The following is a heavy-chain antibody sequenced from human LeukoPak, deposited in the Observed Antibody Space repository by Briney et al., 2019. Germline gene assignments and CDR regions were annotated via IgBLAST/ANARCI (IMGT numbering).Heavy chain of an antibody. CDR2: IYGDGSGT. J-gene: IGHJ4*02. D-gene: IGHD2-15*01. CDR1: GFPFNTNW. CDR3: ARDRIGKYSIDY. Sequence: PGGSLRLSCAASGFPFNTNWMHWVRQAPGKGLVWVSRIYGDGSGTSYTDSVKGRFIISRDNAKNTLYLQMNSLRVEDTAVYYCARDRIGKYSIDYWGQGTLVTVSS. V-gene: IGHV3-74*01.